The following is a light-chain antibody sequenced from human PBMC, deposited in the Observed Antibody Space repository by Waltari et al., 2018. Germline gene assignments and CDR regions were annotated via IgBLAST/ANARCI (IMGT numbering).Light chain of an antibody. Sequence: QSVLTQPPSVSGAPGQRVTIPCPGSGSNIGAGSAFHWYQQLPRAAPKLLIYGSTSRPLGVPDRFFGSTSGTSASLAITGLQAEDEADYYCQSYDTSLRVVFGGGTKLTVL. CDR1: GSNIGAGSA. CDR3: QSYDTSLRVV. CDR2: GST. J-gene: IGLJ3*02. V-gene: IGLV1-40*01.